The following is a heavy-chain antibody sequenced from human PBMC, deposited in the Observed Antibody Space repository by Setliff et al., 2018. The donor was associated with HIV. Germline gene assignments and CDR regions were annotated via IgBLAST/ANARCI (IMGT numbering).Heavy chain of an antibody. CDR1: RFTFSTYA. D-gene: IGHD1-26*01. V-gene: IGHV3-30*07. J-gene: IGHJ4*02. Sequence: PGGSLRLSCAASRFTFSTYAMHWVRRAPGKGLEWVAIISYDGSNKYYTDSVKGRFTISRDNSKNTLDLQMNSLRAEDTAVYYCAKGRHLLYYFDYWGQGTLVTVSS. CDR3: AKGRHLLYYFDY. CDR2: ISYDGSNK.